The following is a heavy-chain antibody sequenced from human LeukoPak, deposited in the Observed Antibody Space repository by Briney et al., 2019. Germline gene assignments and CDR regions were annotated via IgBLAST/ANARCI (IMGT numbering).Heavy chain of an antibody. CDR2: IYYSGST. J-gene: IGHJ3*02. D-gene: IGHD4-17*01. CDR3: ARRTTPDDAFDI. CDR1: GGSISSYY. V-gene: IGHV4-59*01. Sequence: SETLSLTCTVSGGSISSYYWSWIRQPPGKGLEWIGYIYYSGSTNYNPSLKSRVTISVDTSKNQFSLKLSSVTAADTAVYYCARRTTPDDAFDIWGQGTMVTVSS.